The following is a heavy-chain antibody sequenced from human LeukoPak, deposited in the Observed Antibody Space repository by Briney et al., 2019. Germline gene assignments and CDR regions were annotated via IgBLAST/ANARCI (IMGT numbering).Heavy chain of an antibody. J-gene: IGHJ4*02. CDR2: IYPGDSDT. Sequence: GESLKISCKGSGYSFTTYWIAWVRQMPGKGLEWMGIIYPGDSDTRYSPSFQGQATISVDKSITTAYLQWSSLKASDTAMYYCARGSIVGATKNYFDYWGQGTLVTVSS. CDR1: GYSFTTYW. V-gene: IGHV5-51*01. CDR3: ARGSIVGATKNYFDY. D-gene: IGHD1-26*01.